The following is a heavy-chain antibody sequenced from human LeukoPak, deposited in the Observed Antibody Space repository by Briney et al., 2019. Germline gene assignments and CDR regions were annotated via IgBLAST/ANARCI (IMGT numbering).Heavy chain of an antibody. CDR2: ISASGGNT. V-gene: IGHV3-23*01. CDR3: ANFERTVAGPYDWFDP. Sequence: GGSLRLSCAASGFTFSSYAMSWVRQAPGKGLEWVSGISASGGNTYYADSVKGRFTISRDNSRNTLYVQMNSLRAEDAAIYYCANFERTVAGPYDWFDPWGQGTLVTVSS. J-gene: IGHJ5*02. D-gene: IGHD6-19*01. CDR1: GFTFSSYA.